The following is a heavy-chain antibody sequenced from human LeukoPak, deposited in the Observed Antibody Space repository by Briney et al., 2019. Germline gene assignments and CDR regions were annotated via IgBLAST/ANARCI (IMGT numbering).Heavy chain of an antibody. J-gene: IGHJ4*02. CDR2: VSGTSEYI. CDR1: GFSFSTYS. V-gene: IGHV3-21*04. CDR3: AKVMNMIVVASIDS. Sequence: GGSLRLSCAASGFSFSTYSMIWVRQAPGKGLEWVSSVSGTSEYIYYADSVKGRFSISRDNSKNTLYLHMDSLRAEDTAVYYCAKVMNMIVVASIDSWGQGILVTVSS. D-gene: IGHD3-22*01.